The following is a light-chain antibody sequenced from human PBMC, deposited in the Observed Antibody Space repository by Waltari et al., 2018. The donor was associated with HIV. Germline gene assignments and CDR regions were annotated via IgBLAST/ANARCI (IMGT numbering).Light chain of an antibody. Sequence: DIQMTQSPSSLPASVGDSVTITCRASQTVNNKLNWYQQKPGEAPKVVIYDASTLESGVPSRFRGGGSRTDFTLTITSLQLDDFATYFCQQSFSYPLTFGPGTKVDI. CDR1: QTVNNK. CDR2: DAS. CDR3: QQSFSYPLT. V-gene: IGKV1-39*01. J-gene: IGKJ3*01.